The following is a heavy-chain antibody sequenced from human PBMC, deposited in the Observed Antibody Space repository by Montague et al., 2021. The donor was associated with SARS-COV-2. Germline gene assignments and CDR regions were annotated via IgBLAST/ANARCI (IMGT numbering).Heavy chain of an antibody. CDR2: IYHSGST. Sequence: SETLSLTCVVSGGSISSINWWSWVRQPPGKGLEWIGEIYHSGSTNYNPSLKSRAIISVDKSKNQFSLKLSSVTAADTAVYYCARTGYSSGWHSFDYWGQGTLVTVSS. CDR1: GGSISSINW. D-gene: IGHD6-19*01. CDR3: ARTGYSSGWHSFDY. J-gene: IGHJ4*02. V-gene: IGHV4-4*02.